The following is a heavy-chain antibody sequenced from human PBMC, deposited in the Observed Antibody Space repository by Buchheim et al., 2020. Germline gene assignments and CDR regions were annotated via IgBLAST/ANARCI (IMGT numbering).Heavy chain of an antibody. CDR2: IKPDGSGK. V-gene: IGHV3-7*01. J-gene: IGHJ5*02. CDR3: ARLHSSGYSFDP. CDR1: GFTFSSYW. D-gene: IGHD3-22*01. Sequence: DVQLVESGGGLVQPGGSLRLSCAASGFTFSSYWMSWVRQAPGKGLEWVANIKPDGSGKNYVDSVKGQFTISRDNAKNSLYLQMSSLRAEDTAVYYCARLHSSGYSFDPWGQGTL.